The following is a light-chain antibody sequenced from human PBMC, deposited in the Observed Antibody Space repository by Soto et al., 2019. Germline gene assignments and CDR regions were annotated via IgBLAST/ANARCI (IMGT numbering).Light chain of an antibody. CDR2: GAS. CDR1: QSVSRNY. V-gene: IGKV3-20*01. J-gene: IGKJ4*01. CDR3: QQYATSPLT. Sequence: ELVLTQSPGPLALSPGERATLSCRASQSVSRNYLAWYQQKPGQAPRHLIYGASSRATGIPDRFSGSGSGTDFTLTISRLEPEDFGVYFCQQYATSPLTFGGGTKVEI.